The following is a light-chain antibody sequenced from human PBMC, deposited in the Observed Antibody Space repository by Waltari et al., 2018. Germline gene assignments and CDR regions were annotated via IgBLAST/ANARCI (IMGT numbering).Light chain of an antibody. V-gene: IGKV1-5*03. J-gene: IGKJ1*01. CDR2: KAS. Sequence: DIQMTQSPSTLSASVGDRVTITCRASQSISSWLAGYQQKPGNAPRLLIYKASSLESGVPSRFSGSGSGTEFTLTISSLQPDDFASYYCQQYSYYPWTFGQGTKVEIK. CDR1: QSISSW. CDR3: QQYSYYPWT.